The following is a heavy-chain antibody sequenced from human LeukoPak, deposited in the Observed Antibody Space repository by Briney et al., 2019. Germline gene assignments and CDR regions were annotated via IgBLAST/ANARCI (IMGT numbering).Heavy chain of an antibody. CDR1: GFTLSSCW. D-gene: IGHD2-8*01. CDR3: ASMNGHAFDI. V-gene: IGHV3-74*01. J-gene: IGHJ3*02. CDR2: INSDGGST. Sequence: GGSLRLSCAASGFTLSSCWMHWVRQAPGKGLVWVSGINSDGGSTRYADSVKGRFIITRDNAKNMLYLQMNSLRAEDTAVYYCASMNGHAFDIWGQGTRVTVSS.